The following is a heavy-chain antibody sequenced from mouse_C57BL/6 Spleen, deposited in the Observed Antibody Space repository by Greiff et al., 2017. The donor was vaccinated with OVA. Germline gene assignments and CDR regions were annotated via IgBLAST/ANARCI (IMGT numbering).Heavy chain of an antibody. J-gene: IGHJ1*03. D-gene: IGHD1-1*01. Sequence: QVQLQQPGAELVMPGASVKLSCKASGYTFTSYWMHWVKQRPGQGLEWIGEIDPSDSYTNYNQKFKGKSTLTVDKSSSTAYMQLSSLTSEDSAVYYCASSGLITTVVGCFDVWGTGTTVTVSS. V-gene: IGHV1-69*01. CDR2: IDPSDSYT. CDR3: ASSGLITTVVGCFDV. CDR1: GYTFTSYW.